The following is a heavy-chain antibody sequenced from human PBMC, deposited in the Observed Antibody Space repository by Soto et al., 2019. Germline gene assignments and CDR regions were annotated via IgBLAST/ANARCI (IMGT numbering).Heavy chain of an antibody. V-gene: IGHV3-23*01. CDR1: GFTFSSYA. J-gene: IGHJ4*02. Sequence: GGSLRLSCAASGFTFSSYAMSWVRQAPGKGLEWVSAISGSGGSTYYADSVKGRFTISRDNSKNTLYLQMNSLRAEDTAVYYCAKQGPPGWYVGRSPNHGQRAQYDYWGQGTLVTVSS. D-gene: IGHD1-20*01. CDR2: ISGSGGST. CDR3: AKQGPPGWYVGRSPNHGQRAQYDY.